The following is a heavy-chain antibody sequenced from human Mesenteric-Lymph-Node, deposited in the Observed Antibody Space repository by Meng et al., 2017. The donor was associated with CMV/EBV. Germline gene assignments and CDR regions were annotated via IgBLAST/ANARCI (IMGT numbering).Heavy chain of an antibody. J-gene: IGHJ4*02. D-gene: IGHD2-2*01. V-gene: IGHV1-8*02. CDR3: ARGVVVPAASGYFDY. Sequence: ASVKVSCKASGYSFTSYGISWVRQAPGQGLEWMGWMNPNSGNTGYAQKFQGRVTMTRNTSISTAYMELSSLRSEDTAVYYCARGVVVPAASGYFDYWGQGTLVTVSS. CDR1: GYSFTSYG. CDR2: MNPNSGNT.